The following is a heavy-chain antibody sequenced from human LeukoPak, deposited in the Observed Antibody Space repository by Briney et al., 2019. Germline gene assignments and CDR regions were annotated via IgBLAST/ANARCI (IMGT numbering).Heavy chain of an antibody. CDR3: ARDNPPRTLDAFDI. D-gene: IGHD1-14*01. V-gene: IGHV4-4*07. J-gene: IGHJ3*02. Sequence: KPSETLSLTCTVSGGSISSYYWSWIRQPAGKGLEWIGRIYTSGSTNYNPSLKSRVTMSVDTSKNQFSLTLSSVTAAPTAVYYCARDNPPRTLDAFDIWGQGTMVTVSS. CDR2: IYTSGST. CDR1: GGSISSYY.